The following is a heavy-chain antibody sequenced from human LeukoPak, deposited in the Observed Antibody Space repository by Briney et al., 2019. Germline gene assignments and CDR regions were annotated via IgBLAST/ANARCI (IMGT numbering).Heavy chain of an antibody. D-gene: IGHD6-13*01. Sequence: GASVKVSCKASGYTFTSYGISWVRQAPGQGLEWMGWISAYNGNTNYAQKLQGRVTMTTDTSTSTAYMELRSLRSDDTAVYYCAGAVSSSWYKSSDYWGQGTLVTVSS. CDR2: ISAYNGNT. V-gene: IGHV1-18*01. CDR1: GYTFTSYG. CDR3: AGAVSSSWYKSSDY. J-gene: IGHJ4*02.